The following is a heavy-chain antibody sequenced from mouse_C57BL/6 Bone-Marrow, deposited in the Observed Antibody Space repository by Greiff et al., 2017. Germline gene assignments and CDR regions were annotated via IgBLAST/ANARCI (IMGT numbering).Heavy chain of an antibody. CDR3: ARECYGCSYGYIDV. D-gene: IGHD1-1*01. CDR1: GFNIKDYY. J-gene: IGHJ1*03. V-gene: IGHV14-2*01. CDR2: IDPEGGET. Sequence: EVQLQQSGAELVKPGASVKLSCTASGFNIKDYYMHWVKQRTEQGLEWIGRIDPEGGETKYAPKFKGKDTITADTSSNTAYLQLSSLTSEDTAVYYWARECYGCSYGYIDVWGTGTTVTVSS.